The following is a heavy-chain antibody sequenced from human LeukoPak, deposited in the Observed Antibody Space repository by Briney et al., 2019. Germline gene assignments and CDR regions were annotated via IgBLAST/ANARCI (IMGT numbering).Heavy chain of an antibody. CDR3: VREAGYCAPVCVKTNWFDP. Sequence: RGSLRLSCAASGFPFSSHAMSWVRQPPGKGLEWVAAISNGKTYYADSVRGRFAISRDDSTNTVYLHMNSLRDEDTALYHCVREAGYCAPVCVKTNWFDPWGQGTLVTVSS. CDR2: ISNGKT. J-gene: IGHJ5*02. V-gene: IGHV3-23*01. CDR1: GFPFSSHA. D-gene: IGHD2-15*01.